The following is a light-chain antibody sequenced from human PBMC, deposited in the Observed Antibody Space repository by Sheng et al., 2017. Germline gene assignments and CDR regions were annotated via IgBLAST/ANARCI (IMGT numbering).Light chain of an antibody. Sequence: DIQMTQSPSSLSASVGDRVTITCRASQTISTYVNWYQQKPGKPPNLLIYAASILQSGVPSRFSGSGSGSDFTLSINSLQSEDFATYYCQQSYSIPYTFGQGTKL. V-gene: IGKV1-39*01. CDR3: QQSYSIPYT. CDR1: QTISTY. J-gene: IGKJ2*01. CDR2: AAS.